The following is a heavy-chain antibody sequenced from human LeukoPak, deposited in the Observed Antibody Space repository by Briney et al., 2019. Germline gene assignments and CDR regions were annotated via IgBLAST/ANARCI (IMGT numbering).Heavy chain of an antibody. J-gene: IGHJ4*02. CDR3: ATGSPGIAAAAGARNY. CDR1: GFTVGNNQ. CDR2: VYSGGTT. D-gene: IGHD6-25*01. V-gene: IGHV3-66*01. Sequence: PGGSLRLSCAASGFTVGNNQMTWVRQASGKGLEWVSLVYSGGTTRYADSVKGRFTISRDNSKNTVYLQMNSLGVEDTAVYYCATGSPGIAAAAGARNYWGQGTLVTVSS.